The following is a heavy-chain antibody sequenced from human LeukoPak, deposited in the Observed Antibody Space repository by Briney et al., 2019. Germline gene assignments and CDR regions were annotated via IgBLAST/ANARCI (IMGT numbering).Heavy chain of an antibody. CDR2: ISSSSSYI. CDR3: ARDMDYPVEYYYYYMDV. D-gene: IGHD3/OR15-3a*01. J-gene: IGHJ6*03. CDR1: GFTVISYS. V-gene: IGHV3-21*01. Sequence: PGGSLRLSCAASGFTVISYSMSWGRQAPGKGLEWVSSISSSSSYIYYADSLKGRFTISRDNAKNSLYLQMNSLRAEDTAVYYCARDMDYPVEYYYYYMDVWGKGTTVTVSS.